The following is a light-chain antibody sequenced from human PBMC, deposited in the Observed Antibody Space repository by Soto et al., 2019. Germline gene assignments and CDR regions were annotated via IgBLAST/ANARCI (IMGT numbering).Light chain of an antibody. CDR2: DAS. J-gene: IGKJ1*01. Sequence: DIQMTQSPSTLSASVGDRVTITCRASQSVRSWLAWYQQKPGKAPKFLIYDASTLESGVPSRFSGSGSGTEFTLTISSLQPDDFATYYCQQYNSYSWTFGQGTKVEIK. V-gene: IGKV1-5*01. CDR3: QQYNSYSWT. CDR1: QSVRSW.